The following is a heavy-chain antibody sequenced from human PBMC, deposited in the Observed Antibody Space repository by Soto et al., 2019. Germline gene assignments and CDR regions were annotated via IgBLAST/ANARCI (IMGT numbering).Heavy chain of an antibody. CDR2: ISGSGGST. D-gene: IGHD1-26*01. Sequence: PGGSLRLSCAASGFTFSSYAMSWVRQAPGKGLEWVSAISGSGGSTYYADSVKGRFTISRDNSKNTLYLQMNSLRAEDTAVYYCAKDQGPYSGSYSRGPFDYWGQGTLVTVSS. CDR3: AKDQGPYSGSYSRGPFDY. CDR1: GFTFSSYA. J-gene: IGHJ4*02. V-gene: IGHV3-23*01.